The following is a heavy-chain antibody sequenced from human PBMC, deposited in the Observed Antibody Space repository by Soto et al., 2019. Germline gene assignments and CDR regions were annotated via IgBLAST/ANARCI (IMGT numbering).Heavy chain of an antibody. J-gene: IGHJ6*02. CDR2: IYYSGST. D-gene: IGHD6-19*01. CDR1: GGSISSSSYY. V-gene: IGHV4-39*01. CDR3: ARLTPGYSSFLYPAYYYYYYGMDV. Sequence: SGNLELTSTVSGGSISSSSYYWAWIRQPPGKGLEWIGSIYYSGSTYYNPSLKSRVTISVDTSKNQFSLKLSSVTAADTAVYYCARLTPGYSSFLYPAYYYYYYGMDVWGHGTTVTVS.